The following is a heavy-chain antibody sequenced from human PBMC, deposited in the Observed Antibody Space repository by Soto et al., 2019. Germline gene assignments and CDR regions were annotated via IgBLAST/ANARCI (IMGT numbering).Heavy chain of an antibody. D-gene: IGHD6-19*01. Sequence: EAQLLQSGGGLVPPGGSLRLSCVASGFAFGNYPMAWVRQTPGKGLQWISTISGSGGMTDYEDSVRGRFTVSIDHSKDTVHLQMTSLRADDTAVYYCALTRRSSLLEVAGPGFEYWGQGTLVTVS. J-gene: IGHJ4*02. CDR2: ISGSGGMT. CDR1: GFAFGNYP. CDR3: ALTRRSSLLEVAGPGFEY. V-gene: IGHV3-23*01.